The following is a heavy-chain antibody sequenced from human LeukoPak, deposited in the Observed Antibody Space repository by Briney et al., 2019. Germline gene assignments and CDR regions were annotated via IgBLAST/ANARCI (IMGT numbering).Heavy chain of an antibody. CDR3: ARDRDGFNGGAFDI. CDR1: GGSISSGGYY. Sequence: SETLSLTCTVSGGSISSGGYYWSWIRQPPGKGLEWIGYIYHSGSTYYNPSLKSRVTISVDTSKQQFSLQVKSVTAADTAVYYCARDRDGFNGGAFDIWGQGTKVTVSS. CDR2: IYHSGST. D-gene: IGHD5-24*01. V-gene: IGHV4-30-2*01. J-gene: IGHJ3*02.